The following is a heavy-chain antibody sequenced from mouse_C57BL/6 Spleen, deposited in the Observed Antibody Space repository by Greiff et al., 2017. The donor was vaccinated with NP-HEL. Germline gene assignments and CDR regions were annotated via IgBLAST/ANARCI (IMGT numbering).Heavy chain of an antibody. V-gene: IGHV5-4*01. CDR3: ARDLERLYDYDVFAY. J-gene: IGHJ3*01. CDR2: ISDGGSYT. D-gene: IGHD2-4*01. Sequence: EVQRVESGGGLVKPEGSLKLSCAASGFTFSSYAMSWVRQTPEKRLEWVATISDGGSYTYYPDNVKGRFTISRDNAKNNLYLQMSHLKSEDTAMYYCARDLERLYDYDVFAYWGQGTLVTVSA. CDR1: GFTFSSYA.